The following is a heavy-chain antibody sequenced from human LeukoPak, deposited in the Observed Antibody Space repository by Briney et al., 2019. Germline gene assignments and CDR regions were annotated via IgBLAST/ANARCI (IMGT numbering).Heavy chain of an antibody. CDR3: ASSHKRFDY. V-gene: IGHV4-34*01. J-gene: IGHJ4*02. Sequence: SETLSLTCAVYGGSFSGYYWSWIRQPPGKGLEWIGEINHSGSTNYNPSLKSRVTISVDTSKNQFSPKLSSVTAADTAVYYCASSHKRFDYWGQGTLVTVSS. CDR2: INHSGST. CDR1: GGSFSGYY.